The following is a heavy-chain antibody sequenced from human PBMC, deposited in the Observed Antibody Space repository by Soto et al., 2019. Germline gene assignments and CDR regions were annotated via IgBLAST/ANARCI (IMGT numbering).Heavy chain of an antibody. Sequence: QVQLVESGGGVVQPGRSLRLSCAASGFTFSSYGMHWVRQAPGKGLEWVAVIWYDGSNKYYADSVKGRFSISRDNSKNTLYLQMNSLRAEDTAVYYCARGPGYYFDYWGQGTLVTVSS. J-gene: IGHJ4*02. CDR1: GFTFSSYG. CDR3: ARGPGYYFDY. V-gene: IGHV3-33*01. CDR2: IWYDGSNK.